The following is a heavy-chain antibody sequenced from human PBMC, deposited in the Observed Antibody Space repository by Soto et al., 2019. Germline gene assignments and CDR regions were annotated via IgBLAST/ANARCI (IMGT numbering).Heavy chain of an antibody. CDR3: AREGGRATMVRGRYWYFDL. Sequence: SDTLSLTCAVYGGSFSGYYWSWIRQPPGKGLEWIGEINHSGSTNYNPSLKSRATISVDTSKNQFSLKLSSVTAADTAVYYCAREGGRATMVRGRYWYFDLWGRGTLVTVSS. CDR2: INHSGST. CDR1: GGSFSGYY. D-gene: IGHD3-10*01. J-gene: IGHJ2*01. V-gene: IGHV4-34*01.